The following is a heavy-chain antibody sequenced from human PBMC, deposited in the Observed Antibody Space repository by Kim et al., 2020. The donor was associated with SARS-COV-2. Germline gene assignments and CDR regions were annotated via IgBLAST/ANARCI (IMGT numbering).Heavy chain of an antibody. CDR3: ARDSYGSGEYNWFDP. CDR1: GGSISSSSYY. CDR2: IYYSGST. Sequence: SETLSLTCTVSGGSISSSSYYWGWIRQPPGKGLEWIGSIYYSGSTYYNPSLKSRVTISVDTSKNQFSLKLSSVTAADTAVYYCARDSYGSGEYNWFDPWGQGTLVTVSS. D-gene: IGHD3-10*01. J-gene: IGHJ5*02. V-gene: IGHV4-39*07.